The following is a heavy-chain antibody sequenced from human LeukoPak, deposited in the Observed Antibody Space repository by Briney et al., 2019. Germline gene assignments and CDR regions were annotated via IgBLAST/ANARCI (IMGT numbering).Heavy chain of an antibody. CDR1: GFTFSTYG. Sequence: GGSLRLSCAASGFTFSTYGITWVRQAPGKGLEWVSGISGSGGTTYYADSVRGRFTISRDNSKNTLYLQMNSLRAEDTAVYYCARGGLRLVRGRVVDYWGQGTLVTVSS. J-gene: IGHJ4*02. V-gene: IGHV3-23*01. CDR2: ISGSGGTT. CDR3: ARGGLRLVRGRVVDY. D-gene: IGHD6-19*01.